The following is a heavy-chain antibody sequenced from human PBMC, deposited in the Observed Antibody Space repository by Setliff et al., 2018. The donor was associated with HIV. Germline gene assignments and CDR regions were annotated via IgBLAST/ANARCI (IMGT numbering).Heavy chain of an antibody. CDR2: INTKTAYP. V-gene: IGHV7-4-1*02. CDR1: GYTFNIYA. CDR3: AKVGDNADGLDY. Sequence: ASVKVSCKASGYTFNIYAINWARQAPGQGLEWMGWINTKTAYPMYARDFTGHFVFSLDTSLTTAFLQINSLKAGDTAMYYCAKVGDNADGLDYWGQGTMVTVS. D-gene: IGHD3-16*01. J-gene: IGHJ4*02.